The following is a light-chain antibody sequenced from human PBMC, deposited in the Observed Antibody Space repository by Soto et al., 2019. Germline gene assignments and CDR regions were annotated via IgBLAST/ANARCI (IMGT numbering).Light chain of an antibody. J-gene: IGLJ2*01. V-gene: IGLV2-14*01. CDR3: SSYTKSGTGI. CDR2: DVT. Sequence: QSALTQPAAVSACPGQSITISCTGTGSDIGAFSYVSWYQQYPRKAPKLMIYDVTNRASGVSGRFSGSKSGSTASLTISGLQAEDEADYYCSSYTKSGTGIFGGRTKLTVL. CDR1: GSDIGAFSY.